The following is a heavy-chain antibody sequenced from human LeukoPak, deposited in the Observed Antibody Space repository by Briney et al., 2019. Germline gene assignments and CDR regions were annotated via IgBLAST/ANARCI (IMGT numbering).Heavy chain of an antibody. V-gene: IGHV4-4*02. J-gene: IGHJ4*02. CDR1: GGSITSTSW. Sequence: PSETLSLTCGVSGGSITSTSWWSCVRQPPGRGLEWIGEISLTGRTNYNPSLISRVIMSLDESRNQLSLTLTPVTAANTAMYYCTRESGPYCPFGYWGRGTLVVVPS. CDR2: ISLTGRT. CDR3: TRESGPYCPFGY. D-gene: IGHD1-26*01.